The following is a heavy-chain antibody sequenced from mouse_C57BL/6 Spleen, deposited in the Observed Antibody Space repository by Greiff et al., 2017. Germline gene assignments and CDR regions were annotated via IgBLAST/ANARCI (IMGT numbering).Heavy chain of an antibody. CDR2: ISSGGSYT. J-gene: IGHJ4*01. D-gene: IGHD1-1*01. CDR1: GFTFSSYG. V-gene: IGHV5-6*01. CDR3: ASGATVVVSYAMDD. Sequence: EVQLMESGGDLVKPGGSLKLSCAASGFTFSSYGMSWVRQTPDKRLEWVATISSGGSYTYYPDSVKGRFTISRDNAKNTLYLQMSILKSEDTAMYYCASGATVVVSYAMDDWGQGTSVTVSS.